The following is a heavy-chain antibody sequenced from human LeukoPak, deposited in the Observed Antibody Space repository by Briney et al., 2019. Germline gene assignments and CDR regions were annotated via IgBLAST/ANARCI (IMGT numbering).Heavy chain of an antibody. CDR3: PKGEYGDYGDY. Sequence: PGGSLRLSCAASGFTFSSYGMHWVRQAPGKGLGWVAVIWYDGSNKYYADSVKGRFTISRDNSKNTLYLQMNSLRAEDTAVDYCPKGEYGDYGDYWGQGTLVTVSS. J-gene: IGHJ4*02. V-gene: IGHV3-33*06. CDR1: GFTFSSYG. D-gene: IGHD4-17*01. CDR2: IWYDGSNK.